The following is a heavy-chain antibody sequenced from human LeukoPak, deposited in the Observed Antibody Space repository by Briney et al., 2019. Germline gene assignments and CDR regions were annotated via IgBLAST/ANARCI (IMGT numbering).Heavy chain of an antibody. V-gene: IGHV4-34*01. J-gene: IGHJ4*02. CDR1: GGSFSGYY. CDR3: ARHKPLWGWAARTYYFDY. D-gene: IGHD3-16*01. Sequence: PSETLSLTCAVYGGSFSGYYWSWIRQPPGKGLEWIGEINHSGSTNYNPSLKSRVTISVDTSKNQFSLKLSSVTAADTAVYYCARHKPLWGWAARTYYFDYWGQGTLVTVSS. CDR2: INHSGST.